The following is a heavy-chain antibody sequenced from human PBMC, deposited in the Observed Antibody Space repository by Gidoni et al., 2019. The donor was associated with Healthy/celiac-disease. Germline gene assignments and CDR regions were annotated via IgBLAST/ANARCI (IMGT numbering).Heavy chain of an antibody. D-gene: IGHD3-22*01. CDR2: VSAYNGNT. V-gene: IGHV1-18*04. CDR1: GYTFTSYG. J-gene: IGHJ4*02. CDR3: AREAYYYDSSGYPFDY. Sequence: QVQLVQSGAEVKKPGASVKVSCKASGYTFTSYGISWVRQAPGQGLEWMGWVSAYNGNTNYAQKLQGRVTMTTDTSTSTAYMELRSLRSDDTAVYYCAREAYYYDSSGYPFDYWGQGTLVTVSS.